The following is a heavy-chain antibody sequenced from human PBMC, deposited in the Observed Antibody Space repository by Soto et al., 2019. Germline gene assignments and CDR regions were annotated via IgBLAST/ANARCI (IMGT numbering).Heavy chain of an antibody. CDR3: ARDADTAMASCFDY. D-gene: IGHD5-18*01. Sequence: GGSLRLSCAASGFTFSSYSMNWVRQAPGKGLEWVSSISSSSSYIYYADSVKGRFTISRDNAKNSLYLQMNSLRAEDTAVYYCARDADTAMASCFDYWGQGTLVTVSS. CDR2: ISSSSSYI. V-gene: IGHV3-21*01. CDR1: GFTFSSYS. J-gene: IGHJ4*02.